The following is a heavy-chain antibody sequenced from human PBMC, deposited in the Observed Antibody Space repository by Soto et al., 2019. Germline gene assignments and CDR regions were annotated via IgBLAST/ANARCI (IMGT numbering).Heavy chain of an antibody. CDR3: ARQGGHYDILTGYHLDY. Sequence: SETLSLTXTVSGGSISSSSYYWGWIRQPPGKGLEWIGSIYYSGSTYYNPSLKSRVTISVDTSKNQFSLKLSSVTAADTAVYYCARQGGHYDILTGYHLDYWGQGTLVTVSS. V-gene: IGHV4-39*01. CDR1: GGSISSSSYY. D-gene: IGHD3-9*01. CDR2: IYYSGST. J-gene: IGHJ4*02.